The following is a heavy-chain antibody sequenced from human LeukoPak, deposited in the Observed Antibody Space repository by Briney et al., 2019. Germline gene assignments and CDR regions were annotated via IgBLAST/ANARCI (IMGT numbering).Heavy chain of an antibody. V-gene: IGHV3-7*04. Sequence: GGSLRLSCAGYVITLSELWMNWVRQVPGKGLEWVANIKQDGSEKKYVDSVKGRFTISRDNAKNSVYLQMNSLRVDDTAVYYCVGGYGWLPDYWGQGALVTVSS. CDR3: VGGYGWLPDY. CDR1: VITLSELW. CDR2: IKQDGSEK. J-gene: IGHJ4*02. D-gene: IGHD6-19*01.